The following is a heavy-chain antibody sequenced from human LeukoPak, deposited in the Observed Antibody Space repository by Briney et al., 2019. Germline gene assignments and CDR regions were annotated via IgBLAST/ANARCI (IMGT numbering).Heavy chain of an antibody. CDR3: ARDSGTTYDILTGYFFSPPGY. CDR1: GFTFSSYS. J-gene: IGHJ4*02. Sequence: PGGSLRLSCAASGFTFSSYSMNWVRQAPGKGLEWVSSISSSSSYIYYADSVKGRFTISRDNAKNSLYLQMNSLRAEDTAVYYCARDSGTTYDILTGYFFSPPGYWGQGTLVTVSS. CDR2: ISSSSSYI. D-gene: IGHD3-9*01. V-gene: IGHV3-21*01.